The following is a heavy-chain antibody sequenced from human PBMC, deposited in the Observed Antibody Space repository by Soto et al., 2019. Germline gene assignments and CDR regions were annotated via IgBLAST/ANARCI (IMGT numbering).Heavy chain of an antibody. CDR2: ISYDGSNK. D-gene: IGHD3-16*01. V-gene: IGHV3-30*18. CDR3: AKDRGELSYYYYYGMDV. CDR1: GFTFSSYG. Sequence: QVQLVESGGGVVQPGRSLRLSCAASGFTFSSYGMHWVRQAPGKGLEWVAVISYDGSNKYYADSVKGRFTISRDNSKNTLYLQMNSLRAEDTAVHYCAKDRGELSYYYYYGMDVWGQGTTVTVSS. J-gene: IGHJ6*02.